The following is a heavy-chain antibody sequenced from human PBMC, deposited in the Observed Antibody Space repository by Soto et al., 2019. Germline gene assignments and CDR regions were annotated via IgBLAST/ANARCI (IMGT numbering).Heavy chain of an antibody. Sequence: PSGTLSLTCTVSGGSISSYYWSWIRQPPGKGLEWIGDIYYSGSTNYNPSLKSRVTISVDTSKNQFSLKLSSVTAADTAVDDGARESIRKYFDYWGQVAMLTVAS. J-gene: IGHJ4*02. D-gene: IGHD2-21*01. V-gene: IGHV4-59*12. CDR2: IYYSGST. CDR1: GGSISSYY. CDR3: ARESIRKYFDY.